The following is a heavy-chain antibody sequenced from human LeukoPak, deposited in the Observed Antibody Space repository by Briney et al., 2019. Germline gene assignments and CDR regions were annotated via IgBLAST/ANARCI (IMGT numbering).Heavy chain of an antibody. CDR3: ARVSDYYGSGSYYYYYYGMDV. Sequence: SVKVSCKASGGTFSSYAISWVRQAPGQGLEWMGGIIPIFGTANYAQKFQGRVTITADESTSTAYMELSSLRSEDTAVYYCARVSDYYGSGSYYYYYYGMDVWGQETTVTVSS. CDR2: IIPIFGTA. J-gene: IGHJ6*02. V-gene: IGHV1-69*13. D-gene: IGHD3-10*01. CDR1: GGTFSSYA.